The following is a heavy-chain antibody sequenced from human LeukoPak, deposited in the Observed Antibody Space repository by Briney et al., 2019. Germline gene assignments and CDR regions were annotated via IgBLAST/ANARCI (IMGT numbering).Heavy chain of an antibody. V-gene: IGHV4-34*01. CDR3: ARELLSSWDY. CDR2: INHSGST. CDR1: GGSFSGYY. Sequence: PSETLSLTCAVYGGSFSGYYWSWIRQPPGKGLEWIGEINHSGSTNYNPSLKSRVTISVDTSKNQFSLKLSSVTAADTAVYYCARELLSSWDYWGQGTLVTVSS. D-gene: IGHD6-13*01. J-gene: IGHJ4*02.